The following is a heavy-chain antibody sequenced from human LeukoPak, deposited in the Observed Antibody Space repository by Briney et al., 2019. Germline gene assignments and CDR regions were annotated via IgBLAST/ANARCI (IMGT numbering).Heavy chain of an antibody. Sequence: SETLSLTRAVYGGSFSGYYWSWIPQPPGKGLEWSGEINHSGSTNYNPSLKSLVTISVDPSKNQFALKLSSVTAADTAVYYWARRKQWLVPHEDYWGQGTLVTVSS. D-gene: IGHD6-19*01. CDR1: GGSFSGYY. CDR3: ARRKQWLVPHEDY. J-gene: IGHJ4*02. CDR2: INHSGST. V-gene: IGHV4-34*01.